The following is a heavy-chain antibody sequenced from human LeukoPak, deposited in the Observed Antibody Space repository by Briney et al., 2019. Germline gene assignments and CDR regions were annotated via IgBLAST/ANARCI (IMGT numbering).Heavy chain of an antibody. Sequence: SETLSLTCAVSGGSISSGGYSWSWIRQPPGKGLEWIGYIYHSGSTYYNPSLKSRVTISVDKSKNQFSLKLSSVTAADTAVYYCARESPTGDILTGFFDYWGQGTLVTVSS. CDR3: ARESPTGDILTGFFDY. D-gene: IGHD3-9*01. V-gene: IGHV4-30-2*01. CDR2: IYHSGST. CDR1: GGSISSGGYS. J-gene: IGHJ4*02.